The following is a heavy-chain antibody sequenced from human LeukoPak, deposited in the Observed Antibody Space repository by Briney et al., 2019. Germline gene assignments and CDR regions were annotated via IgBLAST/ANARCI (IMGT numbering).Heavy chain of an antibody. CDR1: GYSFTSYW. CDR2: IYPGDSDT. V-gene: IGHV5-51*01. Sequence: GESLKISCKGSGYSFTSYWIGWVRQMPGKGLEWMGIIYPGDSDTRYSPSFQGRVTISADKSISTAYLQWSSLKASDTAMYYCARGPKYYDSSGYYYPPHFDYWGQGTLVTVSS. CDR3: ARGPKYYDSSGYYYPPHFDY. D-gene: IGHD3-22*01. J-gene: IGHJ4*02.